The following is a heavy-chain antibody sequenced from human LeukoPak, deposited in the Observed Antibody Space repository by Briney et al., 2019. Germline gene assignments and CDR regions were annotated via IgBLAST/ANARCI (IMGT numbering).Heavy chain of an antibody. D-gene: IGHD4-23*01. V-gene: IGHV4-30-4*01. J-gene: IGHJ6*02. CDR2: IHYSGST. CDR1: GGSISSGDYY. Sequence: PSQTLSLTCTVSGGSISSGDYYWNWIRQPPGKGLEWIGYIHYSGSTFYNPSLKSRLTISVETSKNQFSLRLSSVTAADTAVYYCARRDDYGGQYAMDVWGQGTTVTVSS. CDR3: ARRDDYGGQYAMDV.